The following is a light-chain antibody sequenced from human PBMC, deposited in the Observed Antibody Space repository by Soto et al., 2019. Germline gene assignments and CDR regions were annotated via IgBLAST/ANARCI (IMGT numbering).Light chain of an antibody. CDR1: QSVNSY. Sequence: EIVLTQSPATLSLSPGERATLSCRASQSVNSYLAWYQQKPGQAPRLLIYDASNRATGIPARFSGSGSGTDXXLTISSLEPXDFAVYYCQQGGTFGQGTRLEIK. CDR2: DAS. CDR3: QQGGT. J-gene: IGKJ5*01. V-gene: IGKV3-11*01.